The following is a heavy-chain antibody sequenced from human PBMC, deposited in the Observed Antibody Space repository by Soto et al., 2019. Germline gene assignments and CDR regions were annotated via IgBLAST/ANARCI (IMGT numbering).Heavy chain of an antibody. D-gene: IGHD6-13*01. J-gene: IGHJ2*01. Sequence: SETLSLTCAVSGGSISSGGYSWSWIRQPPGKGLEWIGYIYHSGSTYYNPSLKSRVTISVDRSKNQFSLKLSSVTAADTAVYYCARASIAAAGRPYWYFDLWGRGTLVTVSS. CDR1: GGSISSGGYS. V-gene: IGHV4-30-2*01. CDR3: ARASIAAAGRPYWYFDL. CDR2: IYHSGST.